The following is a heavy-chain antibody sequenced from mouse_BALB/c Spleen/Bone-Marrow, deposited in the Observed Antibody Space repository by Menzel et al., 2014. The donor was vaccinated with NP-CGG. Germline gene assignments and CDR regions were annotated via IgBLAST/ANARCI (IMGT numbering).Heavy chain of an antibody. CDR2: IYPGNSGT. V-gene: IGHV1-5*01. CDR1: GYSFTSYW. CDR3: TRSITTAVEFDY. J-gene: IGHJ2*03. D-gene: IGHD1-1*01. Sequence: EVQLQQSGTVLARPGASAKMSCKASGYSFTSYWMYWIKQRPGQGLEWIGAIYPGNSGTSYNQNFKGKAKLTAVTSASTAYMELSSLTNEDSAVYYCTRSITTAVEFDYWGQGTSLTVSS.